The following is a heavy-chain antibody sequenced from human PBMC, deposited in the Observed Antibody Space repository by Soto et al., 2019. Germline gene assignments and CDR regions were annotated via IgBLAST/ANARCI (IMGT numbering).Heavy chain of an antibody. D-gene: IGHD2-21*02. V-gene: IGHV3-23*01. J-gene: IGHJ4*02. Sequence: VKLLESGGGLVQPGGSLRLSCAASGFTFGNYAMSWVRQAPGKGLEWVSAISGSGGSTYYADSVKGRFTISRDNSKNTLYLQMNSLRAEDTAVYYCAKGGVVTAMFDYWGQGTLVTVSS. CDR2: ISGSGGST. CDR3: AKGGVVTAMFDY. CDR1: GFTFGNYA.